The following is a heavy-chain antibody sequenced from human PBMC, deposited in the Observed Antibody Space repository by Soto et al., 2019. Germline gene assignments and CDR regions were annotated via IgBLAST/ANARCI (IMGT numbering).Heavy chain of an antibody. CDR2: INPTSGGT. V-gene: IGHV1-2*04. CDR1: GYTFPGYY. J-gene: IGHJ3*01. D-gene: IGHD6-6*01. Sequence: QVQLVQSEAEVRQPGASVKVSCTASGYTFPGYYLHWLRQAPGQGLEWMGWINPTSGGTRYERKFQGWVTVTRDTSNITAYMEVTSLKFDDTSVYFCLRGFVQNSWDKARKLCDLWCQGTLATVSS. CDR3: LRGFVQNSWDKARKLCDL.